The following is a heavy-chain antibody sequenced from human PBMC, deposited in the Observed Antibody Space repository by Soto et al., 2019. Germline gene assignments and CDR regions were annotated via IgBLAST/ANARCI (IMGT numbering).Heavy chain of an antibody. Sequence: QVQLQESGPGLVKPSETLSLTCTVSGGSISSYYWSWIRQPPGKGLEWIGYIYYSGSTNYNPSLKSRVTISVDTSKNQFSLKLSSVTAADTAVYYCVGGSGSYYNYFDDWAQGTLVTVSS. CDR3: VGGSGSYYNYFDD. J-gene: IGHJ4*02. V-gene: IGHV4-59*01. CDR1: GGSISSYY. D-gene: IGHD3-10*01. CDR2: IYYSGST.